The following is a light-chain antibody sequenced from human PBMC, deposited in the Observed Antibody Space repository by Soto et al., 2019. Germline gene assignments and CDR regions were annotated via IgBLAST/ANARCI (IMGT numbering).Light chain of an antibody. V-gene: IGLV3-1*01. Sequence: YELTQPPSVSVSPGQTASITCSGDKLGDKYASWYQQKPGQSPVLVIYQDSKRPSGIPERFSGSNSGNTATLTISGTQAMDEADYYCQAWDSSTSGVFGGGTKLTVL. CDR2: QDS. CDR3: QAWDSSTSGV. CDR1: KLGDKY. J-gene: IGLJ2*01.